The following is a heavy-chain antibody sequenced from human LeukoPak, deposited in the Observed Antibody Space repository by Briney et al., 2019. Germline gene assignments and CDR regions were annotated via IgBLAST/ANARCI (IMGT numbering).Heavy chain of an antibody. CDR3: ARSGSRYDSSGYYPNWFDP. J-gene: IGHJ5*02. CDR1: GYTFTSYG. CDR2: ISAYNGNT. D-gene: IGHD3-22*01. Sequence: ASVKVSCKASGYTFTSYGISWVRQAPGQGLEWMGWISAYNGNTNYAQKFQGRVTITADKSTSTAYMELSSLRSEDTAVYYCARSGSRYDSSGYYPNWFDPWGQGTLVTVSS. V-gene: IGHV1-18*01.